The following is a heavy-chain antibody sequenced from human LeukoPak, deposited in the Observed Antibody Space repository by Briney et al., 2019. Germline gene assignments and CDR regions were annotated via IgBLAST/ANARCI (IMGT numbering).Heavy chain of an antibody. V-gene: IGHV3-11*01. Sequence: GGSLRLSCAASGFTFSDYYMSWIRQAPGKGLEWVSYISSTGSNTYYADSVKGRFTISGDNAKSSLHLQMNSLRGEDTAVYYCARGLVLNYDYVWGSFRYNWFDPWGQGTQVTVST. CDR2: ISSTGSNT. D-gene: IGHD3-16*02. J-gene: IGHJ5*02. CDR1: GFTFSDYY. CDR3: ARGLVLNYDYVWGSFRYNWFDP.